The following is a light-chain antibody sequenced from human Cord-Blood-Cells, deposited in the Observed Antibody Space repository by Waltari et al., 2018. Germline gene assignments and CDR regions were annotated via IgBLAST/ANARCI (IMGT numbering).Light chain of an antibody. V-gene: IGKV1-5*01. J-gene: IGKJ3*01. Sequence: DIQMTQSPSTMSASVGDRVTITCRASQSISSWLAWYQQKPGKAPKLLIYDASSLESGVPSRFSGSGSWTEFTLTISSRQPDDFATYYCQQYNSYSFTFGPGTKVDIK. CDR3: QQYNSYSFT. CDR2: DAS. CDR1: QSISSW.